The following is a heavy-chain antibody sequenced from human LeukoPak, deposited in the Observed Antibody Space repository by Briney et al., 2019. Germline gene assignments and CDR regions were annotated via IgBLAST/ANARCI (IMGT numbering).Heavy chain of an antibody. Sequence: SQTLSLTCTVSGGSISSGDYYWSWIRQPPGKGLEWIGYIYYSGSTYYNPSLKSRVTISLDTSKNQFSLKLSFVTAADTAVYYCASRTYYYGSETYYGGGFFDYWGQGTLVTVFS. V-gene: IGHV4-30-4*01. J-gene: IGHJ4*02. CDR3: ASRTYYYGSETYYGGGFFDY. D-gene: IGHD3-10*01. CDR2: IYYSGST. CDR1: GGSISSGDYY.